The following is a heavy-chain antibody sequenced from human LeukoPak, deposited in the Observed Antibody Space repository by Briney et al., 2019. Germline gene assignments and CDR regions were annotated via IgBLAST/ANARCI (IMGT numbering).Heavy chain of an antibody. Sequence: SETLSLTCAVSGGSFSGYYWSWIRQPPGKGLEWIGEINHSGSTNYNPSLKSRVTISVDTSKNQFSLKLSSVTAADTAVYYCARARIAAAANWFDPWGQGTLVTVSS. CDR2: INHSGST. D-gene: IGHD6-13*01. CDR1: GGSFSGYY. J-gene: IGHJ5*02. V-gene: IGHV4-34*01. CDR3: ARARIAAAANWFDP.